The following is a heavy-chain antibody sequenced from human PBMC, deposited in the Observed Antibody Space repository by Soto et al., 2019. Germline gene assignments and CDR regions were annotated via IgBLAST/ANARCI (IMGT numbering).Heavy chain of an antibody. Sequence: GGSLRLSCAASGFTFSSYGMHWVRQAPGKGLEWVAVIWYDGSNKYYADSVKGRFTISRDNSKNTLYLQMNSLRAEDTAVYYCARAKSDVDIVATAFDYWGQGTLVTVSS. V-gene: IGHV3-33*01. CDR3: ARAKSDVDIVATAFDY. J-gene: IGHJ4*02. CDR2: IWYDGSNK. CDR1: GFTFSSYG. D-gene: IGHD5-12*01.